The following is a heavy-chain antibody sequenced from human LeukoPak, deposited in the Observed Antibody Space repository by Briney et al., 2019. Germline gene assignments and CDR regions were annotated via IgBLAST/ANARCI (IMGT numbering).Heavy chain of an antibody. CDR3: ARVAYYYDSSLRDAFDI. V-gene: IGHV7-4-1*02. D-gene: IGHD3-22*01. CDR2: INTNTGNP. CDR1: GYTFSSYS. J-gene: IGHJ3*02. Sequence: SVKVSCKASGYTFSSYSMNWVRQAPGQGLEWMGWINTNTGNPTHAQGCTERFVFSLDTSVSTAYVQITSLKAEDTAMYYCARVAYYYDSSLRDAFDIWGQETMVTVSS.